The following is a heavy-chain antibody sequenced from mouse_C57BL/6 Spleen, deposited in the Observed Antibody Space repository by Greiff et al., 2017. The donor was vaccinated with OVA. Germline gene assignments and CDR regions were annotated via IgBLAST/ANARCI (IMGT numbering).Heavy chain of an antibody. J-gene: IGHJ2*01. CDR3: ARSRRITTVTDLDY. Sequence: EVKVVESEGGLVQPGSSMKLSCTASGFTFSDYYMAWVRQVPEKGLEWVANINYDGSSTYYLDSLTSRFIISRDNAKNILYLQMRSLKSEDTATYYCARSRRITTVTDLDYWGQGTTLTVSS. D-gene: IGHD1-1*01. V-gene: IGHV5-16*01. CDR2: INYDGSST. CDR1: GFTFSDYY.